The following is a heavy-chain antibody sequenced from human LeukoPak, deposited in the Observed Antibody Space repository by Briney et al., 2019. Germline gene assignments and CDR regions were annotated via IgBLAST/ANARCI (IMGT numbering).Heavy chain of an antibody. J-gene: IGHJ4*02. CDR3: ARAFHYYGSGSYYSHGSYFDY. V-gene: IGHV4-34*01. D-gene: IGHD3-10*01. Sequence: SETLSLTCAVYGGSFSGYYWSWIRQLPGKGLEWIGEINHSGSTNYNPSLKSRVTISVDTSKNQFSLKLSSVTAADTAVYYCARAFHYYGSGSYYSHGSYFDYWGQGTLVTVSS. CDR2: INHSGST. CDR1: GGSFSGYY.